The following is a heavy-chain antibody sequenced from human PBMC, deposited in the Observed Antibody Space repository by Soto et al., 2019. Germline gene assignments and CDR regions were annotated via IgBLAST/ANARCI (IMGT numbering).Heavy chain of an antibody. CDR3: ARRNFGVVIRGFDP. D-gene: IGHD3-3*02. J-gene: IGHJ5*02. Sequence: VSCKASGGTFSSYAISWVRQAPGQGLEWMGGIIPIFGTANYAQKFQGRVTITADESTSTAYMELSSLRSEDTAVYYCARRNFGVVIRGFDPWGQGTLVTVSS. V-gene: IGHV1-69*01. CDR1: GGTFSSYA. CDR2: IIPIFGTA.